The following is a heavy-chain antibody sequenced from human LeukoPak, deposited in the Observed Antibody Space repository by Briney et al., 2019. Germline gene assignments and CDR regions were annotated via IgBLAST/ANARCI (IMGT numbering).Heavy chain of an antibody. CDR3: ARGAYGSGSYNWFDP. D-gene: IGHD3-10*01. V-gene: IGHV4-34*01. J-gene: IGHJ5*02. Sequence: PSETPSLTCAVYGGSFSGYYWSWIRQPPGKRLEWIGEINHSGSTNYNPSLKSRVTISVDTSKNQFSLKLSSVTAADTAVYYCARGAYGSGSYNWFDPWGQGTLVTVSS. CDR2: INHSGST. CDR1: GGSFSGYY.